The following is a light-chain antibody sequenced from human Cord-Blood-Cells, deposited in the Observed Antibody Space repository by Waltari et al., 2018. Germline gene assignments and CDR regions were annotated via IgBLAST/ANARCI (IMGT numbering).Light chain of an antibody. V-gene: IGKV3-11*01. Sequence: DIVLTQSPATLSFSPGERATLSCRASQSVSSYLAWYQQKPGQAPRLLIYDASNRATGIPARFSGSGSGTDFTLTISSLEPEDFAVYYCQQRSNWPHTFGQGTKLEIK. J-gene: IGKJ2*01. CDR1: QSVSSY. CDR2: DAS. CDR3: QQRSNWPHT.